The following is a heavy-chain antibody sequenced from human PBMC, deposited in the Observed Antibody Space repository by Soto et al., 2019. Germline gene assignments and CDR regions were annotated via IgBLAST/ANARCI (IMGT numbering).Heavy chain of an antibody. J-gene: IGHJ6*02. D-gene: IGHD6-6*01. CDR2: IYYSGST. V-gene: IGHV4-31*03. CDR1: GGSISSGGYY. CDR3: ARGGAYSSSFYYYGMDV. Sequence: QVQLQESGPGLVKPSQTLSLTCTVSGGSISSGGYYWSWIRQHPGKGLEWIGYIYYSGSTYYNPALKSRVTISVDTSKNQFSRKLSSVTAADTAVYYCARGGAYSSSFYYYGMDVWGQGTTVTVSS.